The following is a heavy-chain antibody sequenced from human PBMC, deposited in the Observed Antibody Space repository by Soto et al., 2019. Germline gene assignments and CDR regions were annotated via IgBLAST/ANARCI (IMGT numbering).Heavy chain of an antibody. J-gene: IGHJ6*02. CDR1: GFTFSSYA. Sequence: EVQLLESGGGLVQPGGSLRLSCAASGFTFSSYAMSWVRQARGKGLEWVSGISGSGGRTYYADCVKGRFTISSNKSKNTLYLQMNSLRAEDTAVYYCASHHRTGPYGYYYNGMDVWGQGTTVTVSS. V-gene: IGHV3-23*01. CDR2: ISGSGGRT. CDR3: ASHHRTGPYGYYYNGMDV. D-gene: IGHD4-17*01.